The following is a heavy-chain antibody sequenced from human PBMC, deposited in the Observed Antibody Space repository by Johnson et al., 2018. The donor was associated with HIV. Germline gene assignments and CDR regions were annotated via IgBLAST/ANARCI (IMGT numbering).Heavy chain of an antibody. CDR1: GFTFADYG. J-gene: IGHJ3*02. CDR2: ITWNCGST. CDR3: ARAAFYYDPSGYLTRPRAFDI. V-gene: IGHV3-20*04. Sequence: VQLVESGGGVVRPGGSLRLSCAASGFTFADYGMSWVRQVPGKGLVWVSDITWNCGSTGYADSVKGRFTISRDNAKKSLYLQMNSLRGEDSALYYCARAAFYYDPSGYLTRPRAFDIWGQGTMVTVSS. D-gene: IGHD3-22*01.